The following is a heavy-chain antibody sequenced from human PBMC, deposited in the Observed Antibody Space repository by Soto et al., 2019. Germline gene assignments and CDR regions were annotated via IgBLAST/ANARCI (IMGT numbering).Heavy chain of an antibody. Sequence: GESLKISCKGSGYSFTSYWIGWVRQMPGKGLEWMGIIYPGDSDTRYSPSFQGQVTISADKSISTAYMELRSLRSDDTAVYFCAREGQQQAQETYYYFYGMDIWGQGTTVTVSS. V-gene: IGHV5-51*01. CDR1: GYSFTSYW. J-gene: IGHJ6*02. D-gene: IGHD6-13*01. CDR2: IYPGDSDT. CDR3: AREGQQQAQETYYYFYGMDI.